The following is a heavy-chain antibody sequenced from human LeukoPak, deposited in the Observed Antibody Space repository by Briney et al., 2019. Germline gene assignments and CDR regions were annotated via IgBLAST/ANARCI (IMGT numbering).Heavy chain of an antibody. CDR3: AGGRCSSTSCSLFDY. J-gene: IGHJ4*02. D-gene: IGHD2-2*01. CDR2: IRYDGSNK. Sequence: IRYDGSNKYYADSVKGRFTISRDNSKNTLYLQMNSLRAEDTAVYYCAGGRCSSTSCSLFDYWGQGTLVTVSS. V-gene: IGHV3-30*02.